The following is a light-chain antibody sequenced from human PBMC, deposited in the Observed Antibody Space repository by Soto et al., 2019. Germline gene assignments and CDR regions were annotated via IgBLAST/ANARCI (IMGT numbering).Light chain of an antibody. Sequence: EFVLTQSPATLSLHPGAIPTLSCRASQSVSSYLAWYQQKPGQDPRLLIYGESTRATGIPASFSGSGSGTDFTLTISRLEPEDFAVYYCQQYGSSITFGHGKQLEIK. CDR3: QQYGSSIT. CDR1: QSVSSY. V-gene: IGKV3-20*01. CDR2: GES. J-gene: IGKJ5*01.